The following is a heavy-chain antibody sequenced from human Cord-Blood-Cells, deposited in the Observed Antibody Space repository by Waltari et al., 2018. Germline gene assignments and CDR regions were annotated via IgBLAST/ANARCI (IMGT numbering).Heavy chain of an antibody. J-gene: IGHJ4*02. CDR2: IRQEGSEK. CDR1: GFTFSSYW. CDR3: ARSPMYSSGWLNY. V-gene: IGHV3-7*01. D-gene: IGHD6-19*01. Sequence: EVQLVESGGGLVQPGGSLRLSCAASGFTFSSYWMSWVRQAPGKGLEWVANIRQEGSEKYYVDSVKGRFTISRDNAKNSLYLQMNSLRAEDTAVYYCARSPMYSSGWLNYWGQGTLVTVSS.